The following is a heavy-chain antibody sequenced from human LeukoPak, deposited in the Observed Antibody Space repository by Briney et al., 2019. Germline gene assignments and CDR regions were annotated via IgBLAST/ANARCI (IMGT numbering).Heavy chain of an antibody. V-gene: IGHV4-4*07. J-gene: IGHJ3*02. D-gene: IGHD6-13*01. CDR2: IYTSGST. CDR1: GGSTSSYY. Sequence: PSETLSLTCTVSGGSTSSYYWSWIRQPAGRGLEWIGRIYTSGSTNYNPSLKSRVTMSVDTSKNQFSLKLSSVTAADTAVYYCARDSSREDAFDIWGQGTMVTVSS. CDR3: ARDSSREDAFDI.